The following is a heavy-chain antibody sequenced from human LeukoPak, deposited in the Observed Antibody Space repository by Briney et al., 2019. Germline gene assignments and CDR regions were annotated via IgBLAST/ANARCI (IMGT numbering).Heavy chain of an antibody. CDR2: INAGNGNT. CDR3: ARDHRTESDGYYFVNELWYFDL. D-gene: IGHD3-22*01. Sequence: ASVKVSCKASGYTFTSYAMHWVRQAPGQRLEWMGWINAGNGNTKYSQKFHARVTITRDTSASTAYMELSSLRSEDTAVYYCARDHRTESDGYYFVNELWYFDLWGRGTLVSVSS. J-gene: IGHJ2*01. CDR1: GYTFTSYA. V-gene: IGHV1-3*01.